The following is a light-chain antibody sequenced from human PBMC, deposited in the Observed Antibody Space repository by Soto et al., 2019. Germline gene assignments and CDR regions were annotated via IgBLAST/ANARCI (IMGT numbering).Light chain of an antibody. CDR1: QGVGSNY. J-gene: IGKJ1*01. CDR2: GAS. CDR3: QQYGSSPWT. Sequence: EIVLTQSPGTLSLSPGERATLSCKASQGVGSNYLAWYQQKPGQAPRPLIYGASSRATGIPDRFSGSGSGADFTLTISRLEPEDCAGYYCQQYGSSPWTFGQGTTVEIK. V-gene: IGKV3-20*01.